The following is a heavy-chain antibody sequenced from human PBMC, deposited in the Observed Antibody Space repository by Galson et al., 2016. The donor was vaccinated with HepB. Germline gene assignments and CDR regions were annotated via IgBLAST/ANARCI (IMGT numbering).Heavy chain of an antibody. J-gene: IGHJ1*01. D-gene: IGHD2-2*01. V-gene: IGHV3-74*01. Sequence: SLRLSCAASGFTFSSHFMDWVRQSPGKGLVWVSRVRRDDSNTDYADSVKGRFTISRDNAKNSLSLQMNSLRAEDTAVYYCVSGHYANWGQGTLVTVSS. CDR1: GFTFSSHF. CDR2: VRRDDSNT. CDR3: VSGHYAN.